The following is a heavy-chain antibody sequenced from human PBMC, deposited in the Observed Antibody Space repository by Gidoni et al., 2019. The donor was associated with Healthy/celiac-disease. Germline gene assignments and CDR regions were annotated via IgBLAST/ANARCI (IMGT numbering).Heavy chain of an antibody. J-gene: IGHJ4*02. CDR1: GFTFSSYG. V-gene: IGHV3-33*01. CDR2: IWYDGSNK. D-gene: IGHD1-26*01. CDR3: ARDFTWEATEGYFDY. Sequence: QVQLVESGGGVVQPGRSLRLSCAASGFTFSSYGMHWVRQAPGKGLEWVSVIWYDGSNKYYADSVKGRFTISRDNSKNTLYLQMNSLRAEDTAVYYCARDFTWEATEGYFDYWGQGTLVTVSS.